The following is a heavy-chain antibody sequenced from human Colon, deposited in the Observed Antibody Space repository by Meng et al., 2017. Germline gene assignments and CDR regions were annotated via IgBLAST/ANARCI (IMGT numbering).Heavy chain of an antibody. D-gene: IGHD4-17*01. Sequence: SCAVSGYSISSGYYWGWIRQPPGMGLEWIGSIYHSGSTYYSPSLKSRVTISVDTSKNHFSLKLSSVTAADTAVYYCARAFLNDFGDYGYWGQGTLVTVSS. CDR3: ARAFLNDFGDYGY. J-gene: IGHJ4*02. V-gene: IGHV4-38-2*01. CDR1: GYSISSGYY. CDR2: IYHSGST.